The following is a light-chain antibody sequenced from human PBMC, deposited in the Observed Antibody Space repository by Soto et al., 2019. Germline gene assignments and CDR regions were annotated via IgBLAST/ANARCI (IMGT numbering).Light chain of an antibody. CDR3: QQYDNLPLT. J-gene: IGKJ4*01. V-gene: IGKV1-33*01. CDR1: QDISNY. CDR2: DAS. Sequence: DIQMTQSPSSLSASVGDRVTITCQASQDISNYLNWYQQKPGKAPKLLIYDASNLETEVPSRFSGSGSGTHFTFTISSLQPEDIATYYCQQYDNLPLTFGGGTKVEIK.